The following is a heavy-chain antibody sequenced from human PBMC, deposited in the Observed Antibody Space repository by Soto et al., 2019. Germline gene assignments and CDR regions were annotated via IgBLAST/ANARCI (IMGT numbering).Heavy chain of an antibody. CDR1: GFSFSIYG. CDR2: ISYDGSNK. D-gene: IGHD1-26*01. J-gene: IGHJ4*01. V-gene: IGHV3-30*18. Sequence: PGGSLRLSCVASGFSFSIYGMYWVRQARGKGLEWVAAISYDGSNKYYVDSVRGRFTISRDNSKNTVYLQMNSLRPEDTAVYYCAKPYSGSPPKNFDYWGQGTLVTVSS. CDR3: AKPYSGSPPKNFDY.